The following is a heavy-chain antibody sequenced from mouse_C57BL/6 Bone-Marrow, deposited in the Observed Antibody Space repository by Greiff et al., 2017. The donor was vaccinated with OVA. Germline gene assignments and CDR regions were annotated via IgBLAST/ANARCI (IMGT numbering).Heavy chain of an antibody. V-gene: IGHV1-62-2*01. CDR2: FYPGSGSI. D-gene: IGHD2-3*01. CDR1: GYTFTEYT. CDR3: ARNDLIYDGYHGDYFDY. J-gene: IGHJ2*01. Sequence: VQLQQSGAELVKPGASVKLSCKASGYTFTEYTIHWVKQRSGQGLEWIGWFYPGSGSIKYNEKFKDKATLTADKSSSTVYMELSRLTSEDSAVYFCARNDLIYDGYHGDYFDYWGQGTTLTVSS.